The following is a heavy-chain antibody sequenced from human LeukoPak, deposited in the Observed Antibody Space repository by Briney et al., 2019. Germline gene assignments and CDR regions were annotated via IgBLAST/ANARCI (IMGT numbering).Heavy chain of an antibody. CDR2: IYSEGST. CDR1: GIAVSTDY. D-gene: IGHD5-24*01. Sequence: GGSLRLSCVASGIAVSTDYITWVRQAPGKGLGWASIIYSEGSTYYADSAKGRFTISRDISKNTVTLQMNSLRAEDTAVYSCARDRINGMNVWGQGTTVTVSS. V-gene: IGHV3-66*01. J-gene: IGHJ6*02. CDR3: ARDRINGMNV.